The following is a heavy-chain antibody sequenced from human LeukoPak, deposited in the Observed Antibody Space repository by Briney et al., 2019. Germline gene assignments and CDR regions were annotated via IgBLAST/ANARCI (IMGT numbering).Heavy chain of an antibody. CDR1: GFTFSDYG. Sequence: GGSLRLSCAASGFTFSDYGIHWVRQAPGKGLEWVAVTSSDGSNKFYADSVKGRFTISRDNSKNMLCLQMNSLRAEDTAVYYCAKGGYNYAPGLDYWGQGTLVTVSS. J-gene: IGHJ4*02. CDR3: AKGGYNYAPGLDY. D-gene: IGHD5-18*01. CDR2: TSSDGSNK. V-gene: IGHV3-30*18.